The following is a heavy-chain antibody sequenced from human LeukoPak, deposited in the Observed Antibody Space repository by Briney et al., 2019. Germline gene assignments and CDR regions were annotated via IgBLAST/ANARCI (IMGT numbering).Heavy chain of an antibody. Sequence: ASVTVSCKTSGYTFTSYHMHWVRQAPGQGREGVAIIKSTGDTTVYAQKFQGRVTVTTDTSTSTVYMDLSSLGSEDTAVYYCVREDAHTYYFDFWGPGTLVTVSS. D-gene: IGHD2-2*01. J-gene: IGHJ4*02. V-gene: IGHV1-46*01. CDR2: IKSTGDTT. CDR3: VREDAHTYYFDF. CDR1: GYTFTSYH.